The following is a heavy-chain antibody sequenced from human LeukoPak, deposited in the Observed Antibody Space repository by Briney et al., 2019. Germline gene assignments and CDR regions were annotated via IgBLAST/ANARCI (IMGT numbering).Heavy chain of an antibody. CDR2: ISGSGGST. CDR1: GFTFSSYA. D-gene: IGHD6-19*01. V-gene: IGHV3-23*01. J-gene: IGHJ4*02. Sequence: QPGGSLRLSCAVSGFTFSSYAMRWVRQAPGKGLEWVSAISGSGGSTYYADSVKGRFTISRDNSKNTLYLQMNSLRAEDTAVYYCAKNSIAVAGNTPLTWGQGTLVTVSS. CDR3: AKNSIAVAGNTPLT.